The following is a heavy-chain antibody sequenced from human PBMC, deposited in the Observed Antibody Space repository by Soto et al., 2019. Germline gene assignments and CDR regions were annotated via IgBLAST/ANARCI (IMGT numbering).Heavy chain of an antibody. D-gene: IGHD3-3*02. Sequence: PGESLKISCKAFGYEFGSAWIGWVRQMPGKGLEWMGIIKPGTPDIRYSPSLRGHVTISADEGLSTAYLQWYGLKASDSGMYYCARQLSHICDFWGQGTLVTVSS. J-gene: IGHJ4*02. V-gene: IGHV5-51*01. CDR2: IKPGTPDI. CDR1: GYEFGSAW. CDR3: ARQLSHICDF.